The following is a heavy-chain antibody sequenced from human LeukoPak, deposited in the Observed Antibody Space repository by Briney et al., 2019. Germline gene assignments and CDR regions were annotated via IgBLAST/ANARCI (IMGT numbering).Heavy chain of an antibody. CDR3: TKERGSY. V-gene: IGHV3-48*03. J-gene: IGHJ4*02. CDR1: GFIFSSDE. CDR2: ISSSADTI. Sequence: PGGSLRLSCAASGFIFSSDEMTWVRQAPGKGLESVSFISSSADTILYADSVKGRFTISRDNGKHALYLQMNSLRAEDTAVYYCTKERGSYWGQGTLVTVSS.